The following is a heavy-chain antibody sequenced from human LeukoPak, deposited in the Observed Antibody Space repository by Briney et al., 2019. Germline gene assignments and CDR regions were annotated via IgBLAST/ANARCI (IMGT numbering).Heavy chain of an antibody. Sequence: GGSLRLSCAASGFTFSSYAMHWVRQAPGKGLEWVAVISYDGSNKYYADSVKGRFTISRDNSKNTLYLQMNSLRAEDTAVYYCAKEGMYYDSSGYYWALRYWGQGTLVTVSS. CDR1: GFTFSSYA. V-gene: IGHV3-30*04. CDR2: ISYDGSNK. D-gene: IGHD3-22*01. J-gene: IGHJ4*02. CDR3: AKEGMYYDSSGYYWALRY.